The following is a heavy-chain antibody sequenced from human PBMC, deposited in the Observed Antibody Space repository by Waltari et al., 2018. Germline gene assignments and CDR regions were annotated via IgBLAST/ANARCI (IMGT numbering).Heavy chain of an antibody. CDR2: IYYSGST. J-gene: IGHJ5*02. CDR1: GGPISSRSYY. V-gene: IGHV4-39*01. CDR3: ARLYYDFWSGYFEWFDP. Sequence: QLQLQESGPGLVKPSETLSLTCTVSGGPISSRSYYWGWIRPPPGKGLEWIGSIYYSGSTYYNPSLKSRVTISVDTSKNQFSLKLSSVTAADTAVYYCARLYYDFWSGYFEWFDPWGQGTLVTVSS. D-gene: IGHD3-3*01.